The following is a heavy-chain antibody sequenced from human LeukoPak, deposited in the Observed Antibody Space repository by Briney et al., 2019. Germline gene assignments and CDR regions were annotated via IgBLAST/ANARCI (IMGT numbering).Heavy chain of an antibody. CDR3: ARGDYGDYAPFDY. J-gene: IGHJ4*02. D-gene: IGHD4-17*01. CDR1: GGSISSGGYY. Sequence: SETLSLTCTVSGGSISSGGYYWSWIRQPAGKGLEWIRRIYTSGSTNYNPSLKSRVTISVVTSKNQFSLKLSSVTAADTAVYYCARGDYGDYAPFDYWGQGTLVTVSS. V-gene: IGHV4-61*02. CDR2: IYTSGST.